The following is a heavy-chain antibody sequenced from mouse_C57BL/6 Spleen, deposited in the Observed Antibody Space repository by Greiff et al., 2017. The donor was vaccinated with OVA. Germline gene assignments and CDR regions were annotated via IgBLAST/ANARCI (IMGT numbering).Heavy chain of an antibody. V-gene: IGHV1-74*01. CDR3: AIEDYSNYLPFAY. D-gene: IGHD2-5*01. CDR1: GYTFTSYW. Sequence: QVQLQQPGAELVKPGASVKVSCKASGYTFTSYWMHWVKQRPGQGLEWIGRIHPSDSDTNYNQKFKGKATLTVDKSSSTAYMQLSSLTSEDSAVYYCAIEDYSNYLPFAYWGQGTLVTVSA. CDR2: IHPSDSDT. J-gene: IGHJ3*01.